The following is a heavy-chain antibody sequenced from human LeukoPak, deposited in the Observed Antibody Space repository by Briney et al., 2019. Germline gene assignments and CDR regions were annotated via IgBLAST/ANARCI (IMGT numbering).Heavy chain of an antibody. J-gene: IGHJ4*02. V-gene: IGHV4-59*08. CDR3: ASYYYGSASLDY. D-gene: IGHD3-10*01. CDR1: GGSISSYY. Sequence: KPSETLSLTCTVFGGSISSYYWSCIRQPPGKGLEWIGYIYYSGSTNYNPSLKSRVTISVDTSKNQFSLKVSSVTAADTAVYYCASYYYGSASLDYWGQGNLVTVSS. CDR2: IYYSGST.